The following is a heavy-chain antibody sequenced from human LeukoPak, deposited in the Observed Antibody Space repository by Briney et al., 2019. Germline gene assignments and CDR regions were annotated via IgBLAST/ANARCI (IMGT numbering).Heavy chain of an antibody. V-gene: IGHV4-34*01. CDR1: GGSFSGYY. CDR2: INHSGST. D-gene: IGHD1-14*01. J-gene: IGHJ3*02. CDR3: ARGRRGPNRRYDAFDI. Sequence: SETLSLTCAVYGGSFSGYYWSWIRQPPGKGLEWIGEINHSGSTNYNPSLKSRFTISVDTSKSQFSLKLSSVTAADTAVYYCARGRRGPNRRYDAFDIWGQGTMVTVSS.